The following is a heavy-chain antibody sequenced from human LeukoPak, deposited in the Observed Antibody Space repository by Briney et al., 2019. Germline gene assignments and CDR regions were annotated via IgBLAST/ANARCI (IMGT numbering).Heavy chain of an antibody. J-gene: IGHJ5*02. CDR2: INHSGST. CDR1: GGSFSGYY. CDR3: ARVGGGFWFDP. Sequence: SETLSLTCAVYGGSFSGYYWSWIRQPPGKGLEWIGEINHSGSTNYNPSLKSRVTISVDTSKNQFSPKLSSVTAADTAVYYCARVGGGFWFDPWGQGTLVTVSS. V-gene: IGHV4-34*01.